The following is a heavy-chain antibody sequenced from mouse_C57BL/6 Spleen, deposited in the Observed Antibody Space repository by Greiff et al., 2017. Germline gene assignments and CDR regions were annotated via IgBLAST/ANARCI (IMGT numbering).Heavy chain of an antibody. CDR3: ASATTVVASYYFDY. Sequence: EVQLVESGGGLVKPGGSLTLSCAASGFTFSSYAMSWVRQTPEKRLEWVATISDGGSYTYYPDNVKGRFTISRDNAKNNLYLQMSHLKSEDTAMYYCASATTVVASYYFDYWGQGTTLTVSS. CDR2: ISDGGSYT. D-gene: IGHD1-1*01. CDR1: GFTFSSYA. J-gene: IGHJ2*01. V-gene: IGHV5-4*01.